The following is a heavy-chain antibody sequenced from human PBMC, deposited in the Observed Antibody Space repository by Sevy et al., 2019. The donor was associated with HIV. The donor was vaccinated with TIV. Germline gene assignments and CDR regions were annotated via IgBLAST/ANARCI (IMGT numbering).Heavy chain of an antibody. Sequence: GESLKISCKGSGYSFTSYWIGWVRQMPGKGLEWMGNIYPDDSDTRYSPSFQGQVIISADKSISTAYLQWNSLKVSDTAMFFCARGRSVTAMFDYWGQGTLVTVSS. CDR1: GYSFTSYW. J-gene: IGHJ4*02. V-gene: IGHV5-51*01. CDR3: ARGRSVTAMFDY. D-gene: IGHD5-18*01. CDR2: IYPDDSDT.